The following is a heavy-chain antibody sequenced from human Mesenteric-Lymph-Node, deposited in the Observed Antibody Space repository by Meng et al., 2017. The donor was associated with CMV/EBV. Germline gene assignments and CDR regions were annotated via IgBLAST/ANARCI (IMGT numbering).Heavy chain of an antibody. CDR2: TSYDGTNK. CDR3: ARDVFDFSSGYFGGPDF. CDR1: GFTFSSYA. D-gene: IGHD3-3*01. Sequence: LSLTCAASGFTFSSYAMHWVRQAPGRGLEWVVVTSYDGTNKHYADSVKGRFTISRDNSKNTLYLQMNGLTTDDTAVYYCARDVFDFSSGYFGGPDFWGQGTLVTVSS. J-gene: IGHJ4*02. V-gene: IGHV3-30*04.